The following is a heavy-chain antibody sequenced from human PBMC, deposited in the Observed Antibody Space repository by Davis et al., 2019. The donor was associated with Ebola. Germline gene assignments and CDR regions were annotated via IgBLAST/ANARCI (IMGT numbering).Heavy chain of an antibody. Sequence: PGGSLRLSCEASGFTFDDHTMHWVRQVPGKGLEWVSLITWDGGTTHYEDSFKGRFIISRDNNENALHLQINSLRIEDTALYHCVRGGRTAETLLDFWGPGTQGTVSA. V-gene: IGHV3-43*01. J-gene: IGHJ4*02. CDR3: VRGGRTAETLLDF. CDR2: ITWDGGTT. D-gene: IGHD2-2*01. CDR1: GFTFDDHT.